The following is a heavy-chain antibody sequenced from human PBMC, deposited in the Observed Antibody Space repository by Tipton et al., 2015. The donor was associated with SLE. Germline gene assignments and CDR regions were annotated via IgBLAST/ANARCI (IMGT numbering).Heavy chain of an antibody. CDR3: VRWGADRAPDY. D-gene: IGHD6-6*01. J-gene: IGHJ4*02. CDR1: GFTFSSYW. Sequence: SLRLSCAASGFTFSSYWMSWVRQAPGKGLEWVAVIWYDGSEKYYADSVKGRFTISRDNSKNTLYLQMNSPRPEETAVYYCVRWGADRAPDYWGQGALVTVSS. CDR2: IWYDGSEK. V-gene: IGHV3-33*08.